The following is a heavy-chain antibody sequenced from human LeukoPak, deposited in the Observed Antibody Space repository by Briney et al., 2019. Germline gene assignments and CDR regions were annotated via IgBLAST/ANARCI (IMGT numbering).Heavy chain of an antibody. J-gene: IGHJ5*02. Sequence: AASLRLTCTGSGFTFSTYAMRWVPPAPGQGWVWGTVLSGSGGSTYYTDPVRGGFTISRDNSKNTLYLQMGSLRAEDTAVYYCARDLGYSLGARSPWGQGTLVTVSS. CDR3: ARDLGYSLGARSP. CDR2: LSGSGGST. V-gene: IGHV3-23*01. CDR1: GFTFSTYA. D-gene: IGHD5-12*01.